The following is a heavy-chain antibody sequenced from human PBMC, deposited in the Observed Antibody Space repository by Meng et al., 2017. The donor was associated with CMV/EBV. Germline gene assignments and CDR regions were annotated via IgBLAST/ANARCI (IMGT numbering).Heavy chain of an antibody. D-gene: IGHD2-15*01. CDR2: IIPIFGTA. CDR3: ARNQPSRGWSHEDY. J-gene: IGHJ4*02. Sequence: QVQLWRSGAEVKKPGSSVKVSCKASGGTFSSYAISWVRQAPGQGLEWMGGIIPIFGTANYAQKFQGRVTITADESTSTAYMKLSSLRSEDTAVYYCARNQPSRGWSHEDYWGQGTLVTVFS. V-gene: IGHV1-69*12. CDR1: GGTFSSYA.